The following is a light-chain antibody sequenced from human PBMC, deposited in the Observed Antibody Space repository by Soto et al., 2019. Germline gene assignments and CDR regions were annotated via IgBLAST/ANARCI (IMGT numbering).Light chain of an antibody. Sequence: QSVLTQPASVSGSPGQSITIACTGTNRDVGSYNLVSWYQQRPGEAPKLIISEVRNRPSGISYRFTGSKSGNTDSLTISGLQAEDEADYYCSSYTTTSTLVFGGGTKLTVL. CDR2: EVR. CDR1: NRDVGSYNL. J-gene: IGLJ3*02. V-gene: IGLV2-14*01. CDR3: SSYTTTSTLV.